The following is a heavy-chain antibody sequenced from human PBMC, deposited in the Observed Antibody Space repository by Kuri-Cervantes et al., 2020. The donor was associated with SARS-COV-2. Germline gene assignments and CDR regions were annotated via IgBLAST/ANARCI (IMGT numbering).Heavy chain of an antibody. Sequence: GESLKISCAASGFTFSSYWMSWVRQAPGKGLEWVANIKQDGSEKYYVDSVKGRFTISRDNAKNSLCLQMNSLRAEDTAVYYCARGRRIAAAGRSLKYYYYMDVWGKGTTVTVSS. CDR1: GFTFSSYW. CDR3: ARGRRIAAAGRSLKYYYYMDV. CDR2: IKQDGSEK. D-gene: IGHD6-13*01. V-gene: IGHV3-7*01. J-gene: IGHJ6*03.